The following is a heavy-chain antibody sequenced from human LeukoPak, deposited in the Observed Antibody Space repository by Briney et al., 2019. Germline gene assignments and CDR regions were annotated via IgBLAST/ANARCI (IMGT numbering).Heavy chain of an antibody. CDR1: GGSISGSS. D-gene: IGHD2-15*01. CDR2: IYSGGTT. Sequence: SETLSLTCTVSGGSISGSSWSWIRQPAGKGLEWIGRIYSGGTTNYNPSLKSRVIMSVDTSNNRFSLKLSSVTAADTAIYYCARGCCSGGSCYYFDYWGQGTLVIVSS. CDR3: ARGCCSGGSCYYFDY. J-gene: IGHJ4*02. V-gene: IGHV4-4*07.